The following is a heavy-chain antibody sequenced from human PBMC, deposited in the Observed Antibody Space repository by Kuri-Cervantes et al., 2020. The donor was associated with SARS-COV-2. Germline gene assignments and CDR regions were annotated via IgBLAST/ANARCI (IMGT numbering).Heavy chain of an antibody. CDR1: GGSISSSNW. Sequence: SETLSLTCAVSGGSISSSNWWSWVRQPPGKGLEWIGEINHSGSTNYNPSLKSRVTISVDTSKNQFSLKLSSVTAADTAVYYCAGIQWLTPDYYYYGMDVWGQGTTVTVSS. CDR2: INHSGST. V-gene: IGHV4-4*02. CDR3: AGIQWLTPDYYYYGMDV. J-gene: IGHJ6*02. D-gene: IGHD6-19*01.